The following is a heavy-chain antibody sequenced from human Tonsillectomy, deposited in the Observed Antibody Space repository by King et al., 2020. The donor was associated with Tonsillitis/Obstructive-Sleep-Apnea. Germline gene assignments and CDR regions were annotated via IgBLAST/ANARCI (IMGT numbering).Heavy chain of an antibody. CDR2: VYYSGST. CDR3: AGGYDFWSGYYYAANWFDP. CDR1: GGSISSSSYY. V-gene: IGHV4-39*01. D-gene: IGHD3-3*01. Sequence: QLQESGPGLVKPSETLSLTCTVSGGSISSSSYYWGWIRQPPGKGLEWIGSVYYSGSTYYNPSLKSRVTISVDTSKNQFSLKLSSVTAADTAVYSCAGGYDFWSGYYYAANWFDPWGQGTLVTVSS. J-gene: IGHJ5*02.